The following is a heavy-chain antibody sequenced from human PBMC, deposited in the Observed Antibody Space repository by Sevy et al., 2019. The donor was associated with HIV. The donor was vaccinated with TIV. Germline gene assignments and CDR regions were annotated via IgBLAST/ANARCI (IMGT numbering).Heavy chain of an antibody. CDR1: GFTFDSFA. D-gene: IGHD6-13*01. CDR2: ISYDGSNK. J-gene: IGHJ6*02. Sequence: GGSLRLSCTASGFTFDSFAMHWVRQAPGKGLEWVAVISYDGSNKYYADSVKGRFTISRDNSKNTLYLQMNSLRAEDTAVYYCAKDKVSSSSWYGMDVWGQGTTVTVSS. V-gene: IGHV3-30*18. CDR3: AKDKVSSSSWYGMDV.